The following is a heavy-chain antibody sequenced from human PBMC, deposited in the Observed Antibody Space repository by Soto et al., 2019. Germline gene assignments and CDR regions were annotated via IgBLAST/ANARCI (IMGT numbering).Heavy chain of an antibody. CDR1: GFTFSSYD. D-gene: IGHD6-13*01. CDR3: EKDRIGQLAKFDY. Sequence: GGSLRLSCTASGFTFSSYDMSWVRQAPGKGLEWVSTLDKSGGSAFYADSVNGRFTISRDNSRNTLYLQMHSLRAEDTAFYYCEKDRIGQLAKFDYWGQGTLVTVSS. V-gene: IGHV3-23*05. J-gene: IGHJ4*02. CDR2: LDKSGGSA.